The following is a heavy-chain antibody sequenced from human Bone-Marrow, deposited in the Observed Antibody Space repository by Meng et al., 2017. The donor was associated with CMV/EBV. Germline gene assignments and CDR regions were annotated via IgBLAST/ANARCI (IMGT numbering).Heavy chain of an antibody. V-gene: IGHV4-34*01. D-gene: IGHD3-16*02. CDR1: GFTFSNAW. CDR2: INHSGST. CDR3: ARGRRYDYVWGSYRYTGGFDY. J-gene: IGHJ4*02. Sequence: ESLKISCAASGFTFSNAWMSWIRQPPGKGLEWIGEINHSGSTNYNPSLKSRVTISVDTSKNQFSLKLSSVTAADTAVYYCARGRRYDYVWGSYRYTGGFDYWGQGTLVTVSS.